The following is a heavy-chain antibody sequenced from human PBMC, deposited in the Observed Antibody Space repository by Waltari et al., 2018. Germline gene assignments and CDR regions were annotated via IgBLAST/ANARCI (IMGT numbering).Heavy chain of an antibody. V-gene: IGHV3-7*03. CDR2: IKDDGREK. Sequence: EVHLVESGGGLVQPGGSLRLSCAASGFTFSTYWMTWVRQAPGKGCEWLAKIKDDGREKTCLTSVKGRFTISRDNAKNSLYLQMNSLRAEDTAVYYCAKSQGGATYNDYWGQGTLVTVSS. D-gene: IGHD1-26*01. CDR1: GFTFSTYW. J-gene: IGHJ4*02. CDR3: AKSQGGATYNDY.